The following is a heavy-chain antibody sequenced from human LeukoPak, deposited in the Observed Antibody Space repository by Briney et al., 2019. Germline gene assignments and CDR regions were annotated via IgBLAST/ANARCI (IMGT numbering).Heavy chain of an antibody. CDR1: GGSISSSSYY. J-gene: IGHJ3*02. Sequence: SETLSLTCTVSGGSISSSSYYWGWIRQPPGKGLEWIGSIYYSGSTYYNPSLKSRVTISVDTSKNQFSLKLSSVTAADTAVYYCARHGSGSFPISAFDIWGQGTMVTVSS. D-gene: IGHD1-26*01. V-gene: IGHV4-39*01. CDR3: ARHGSGSFPISAFDI. CDR2: IYYSGST.